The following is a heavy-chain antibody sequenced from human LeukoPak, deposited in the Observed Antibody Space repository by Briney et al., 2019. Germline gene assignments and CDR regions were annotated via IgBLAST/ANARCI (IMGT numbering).Heavy chain of an antibody. J-gene: IGHJ4*02. CDR1: GFTFSSYS. Sequence: GGSLRLSCAASGFTFSSYSMNWVRQAPGKGLEWVSFISSSSSYIYYADSVKGRFTISRDNAKNSLYLQMNSLRAEDTAVYYCARVGYSGYDWYYFDYWGQGTLVTVSS. CDR3: ARVGYSGYDWYYFDY. V-gene: IGHV3-21*01. CDR2: ISSSSSYI. D-gene: IGHD5-12*01.